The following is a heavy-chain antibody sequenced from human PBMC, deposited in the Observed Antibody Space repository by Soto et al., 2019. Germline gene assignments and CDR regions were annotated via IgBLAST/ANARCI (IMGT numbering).Heavy chain of an antibody. V-gene: IGHV3-11*03. CDR3: AGGQDNRAVNFDY. CDR1: GSAFSDYY. CDR2: ITSSSSYT. D-gene: IGHD1-1*01. Sequence: GGSLRLSCAASGSAFSDYYMSWLRQSPGKRLEWVSYITSSSSYTHYADSVKGRFTISRDNAKNSLYLQMNSLRAEDTAMYYCAGGQDNRAVNFDYWGQGSLVTVSS. J-gene: IGHJ4*02.